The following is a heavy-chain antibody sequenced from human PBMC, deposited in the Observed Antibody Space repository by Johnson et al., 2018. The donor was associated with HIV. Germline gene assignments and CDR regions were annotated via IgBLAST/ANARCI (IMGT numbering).Heavy chain of an antibody. D-gene: IGHD6-13*01. CDR2: ISYDGSNK. CDR3: ARDTEYSSNWYAFDI. J-gene: IGHJ3*02. Sequence: QVQLVESGGGLVQPGGSLRLSCAASGFIFGNYAMHWVRQAPGKGLEWVAFISYDGSNKYYADSVKGRFTISKDNSKNTLYLQVKSLRAEDTAVYYCARDTEYSSNWYAFDIWGQGTMVTVSS. CDR1: GFIFGNYA. V-gene: IGHV3-30-3*01.